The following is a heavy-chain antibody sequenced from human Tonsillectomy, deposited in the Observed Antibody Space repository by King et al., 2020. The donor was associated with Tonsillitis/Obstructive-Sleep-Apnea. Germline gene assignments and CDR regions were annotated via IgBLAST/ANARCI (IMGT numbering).Heavy chain of an antibody. V-gene: IGHV3-9*01. D-gene: IGHD3-22*01. CDR1: GFTFDDYA. CDR2: ISWNSGSI. CDR3: EKDIRGGGFLLKDAFDI. J-gene: IGHJ3*02. Sequence: VQLVESGGGLVQPGRSLRLSCAASGFTFDDYAMHWVRQAPGKGLEWGSGISWNSGSIGYADSVKGRFTISRDNAKNSLYLQMDSLRAEDTALYYCEKDIRGGGFLLKDAFDIWGQGTMVTVSS.